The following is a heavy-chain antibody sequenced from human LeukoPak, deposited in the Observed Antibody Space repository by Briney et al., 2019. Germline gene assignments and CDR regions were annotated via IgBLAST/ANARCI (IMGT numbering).Heavy chain of an antibody. J-gene: IGHJ4*02. CDR1: GGSISSHY. CDR3: ARGGLRHFDF. CDR2: IFSTGST. V-gene: IGHV4-59*11. D-gene: IGHD4-17*01. Sequence: SETLSLTCTVSGGSISSHYWSWVRQPPGKGLEWIGYIFSTGSTDYNPSLKSRVTMSVDTSKNQFSLNLSSVTAADTAIFYCARGGLRHFDFWGQGALVTVSS.